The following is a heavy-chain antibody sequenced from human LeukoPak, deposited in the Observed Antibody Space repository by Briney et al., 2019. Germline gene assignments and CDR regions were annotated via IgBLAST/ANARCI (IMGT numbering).Heavy chain of an antibody. CDR2: IYYSGST. CDR1: GGSINSYY. Sequence: SETLSLTCTVSGGSINSYYWSWIRQPPGKGLEWIGYIYYSGSTNYNPSLKSRVTISVDTSKNQFSLKLSSVTAADTAVYYCARVSSSWHWFDPWGQGTLVTVSS. D-gene: IGHD6-13*01. V-gene: IGHV4-59*08. CDR3: ARVSSSWHWFDP. J-gene: IGHJ5*02.